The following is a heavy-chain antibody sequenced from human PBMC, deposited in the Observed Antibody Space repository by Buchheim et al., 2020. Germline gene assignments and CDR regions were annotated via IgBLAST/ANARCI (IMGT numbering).Heavy chain of an antibody. V-gene: IGHV1-8*01. CDR3: AGGPSPPPSRYSSSWPDDY. Sequence: QVQLVQSGAEVKKPGASVKVSCKASGYTFTSYDINWVRQATGQGLEWMGWMNPNSGNTGYAQKFQGRVTMTRNTSISTAYKELSSLGSEETAVEYWAGGPSPPPSRYSSSWPDDYWGQGTL. CDR1: GYTFTSYD. D-gene: IGHD6-6*01. CDR2: MNPNSGNT. J-gene: IGHJ4*02.